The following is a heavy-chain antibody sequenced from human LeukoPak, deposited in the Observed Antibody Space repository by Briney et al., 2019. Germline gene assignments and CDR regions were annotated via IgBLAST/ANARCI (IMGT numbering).Heavy chain of an antibody. CDR3: ARTTKGGYTYDYFYYYYMDV. V-gene: IGHV3-64*01. CDR1: GFTFSSYA. Sequence: GGSLRLSCAASGFTFSSYAMHWARQAPGKVLEYVSAISSNGGSTYYANSVKGRFTISRDNSKNTLYLQMGSLRAEDMAVYYCARTTKGGYTYDYFYYYYMDVWGKGTTVTISS. D-gene: IGHD5-18*01. CDR2: ISSNGGST. J-gene: IGHJ6*03.